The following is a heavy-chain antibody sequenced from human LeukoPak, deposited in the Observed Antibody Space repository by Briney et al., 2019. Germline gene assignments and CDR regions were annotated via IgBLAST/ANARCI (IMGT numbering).Heavy chain of an antibody. D-gene: IGHD2-21*01. V-gene: IGHV3-53*01. J-gene: IGHJ1*01. Sequence: GGSLRLSCAASGVTVGTNSMSWARQSPGKGLEWVSVIYSGGSTYNADSVNGRFTVTRDNSRNTLFLQMNNLRAEDTALYFCASAREYCGSAECYEYFQHWGQGTLVIVSS. CDR3: ASAREYCGSAECYEYFQH. CDR1: GVTVGTNS. CDR2: IYSGGST.